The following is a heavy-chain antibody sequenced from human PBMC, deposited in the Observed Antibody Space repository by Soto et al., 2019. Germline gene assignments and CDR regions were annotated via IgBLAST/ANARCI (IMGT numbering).Heavy chain of an antibody. CDR2: IYYSGST. CDR3: ARGRGYSSRRNWFDP. D-gene: IGHD6-13*01. Sequence: PSETLSLTCTVSGGSVSSGSYYWSWIRQPPGKGLEWIGYIYYSGSTNYNPSLKSRVTISVDTSKNQFSLKLSSVTAADTAVYYCARGRGYSSRRNWFDPWGQGTLVTIYS. CDR1: GGSVSSGSYY. V-gene: IGHV4-61*01. J-gene: IGHJ5*02.